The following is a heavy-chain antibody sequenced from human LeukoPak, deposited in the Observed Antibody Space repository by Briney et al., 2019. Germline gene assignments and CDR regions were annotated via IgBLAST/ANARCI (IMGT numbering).Heavy chain of an antibody. CDR2: IGTAGDT. CDR1: GFTFSSYD. Sequence: PGGSLRLSCAASGFTFSSYDMHWVRQATGKGLEWVSAIGTAGDTYYPGSVKGRFTISRENAKNSLYLQMNSLRVGDTAVYYCARATGSGWQNNWFDPWGQGTLVTVSS. V-gene: IGHV3-13*01. CDR3: ARATGSGWQNNWFDP. D-gene: IGHD6-19*01. J-gene: IGHJ5*02.